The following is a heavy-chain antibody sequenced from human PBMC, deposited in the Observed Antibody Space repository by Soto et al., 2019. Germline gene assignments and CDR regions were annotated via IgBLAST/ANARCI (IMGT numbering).Heavy chain of an antibody. Sequence: GGSLRLSCAAPGFTFSTYEFNWVRQAPGRGLEWISYISVSGNIIKYAESVKGRFTISRDNADNSLHLHMSNLRVDDTALYFCVRDTMRASAAASLDYWGQGTQVTVSS. J-gene: IGHJ4*02. CDR2: ISVSGNII. CDR3: VRDTMRASAAASLDY. V-gene: IGHV3-48*03. CDR1: GFTFSTYE. D-gene: IGHD2-2*01.